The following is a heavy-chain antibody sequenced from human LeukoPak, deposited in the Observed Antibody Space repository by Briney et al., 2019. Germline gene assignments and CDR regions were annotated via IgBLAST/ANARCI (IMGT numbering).Heavy chain of an antibody. V-gene: IGHV3-21*01. D-gene: IGHD2-15*01. CDR3: ARINDIDNSYHLDF. CDR1: GFTFRDYS. J-gene: IGHJ4*01. CDR2: ISSSSSYK. Sequence: GGSLRLSCAASGFTFRDYSFNWVRQAPAKGLDWVSSISSSSSYKYYADSLKRRFTISRDNAKNSLHLQVNSLRAEDTAVYYCARINDIDNSYHLDFWGQGTLVTVSS.